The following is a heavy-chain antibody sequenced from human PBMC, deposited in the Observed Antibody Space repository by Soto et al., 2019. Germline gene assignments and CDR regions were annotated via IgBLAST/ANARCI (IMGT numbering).Heavy chain of an antibody. CDR3: SRDVCCGGAPAWADIDV. CDR1: GYTFRGHS. D-gene: IGHD2-21*01. Sequence: ASVKVSCKDSGYTFRGHSITWVRQAPGQGREWMGRISGYNGNTNYARTLRGRLTLTTDTSTSTAYMELRSLTSDDTAVYYCSRDVCCGGAPAWADIDVWGQGTTVTVSS. CDR2: ISGYNGNT. V-gene: IGHV1-18*04. J-gene: IGHJ6*02.